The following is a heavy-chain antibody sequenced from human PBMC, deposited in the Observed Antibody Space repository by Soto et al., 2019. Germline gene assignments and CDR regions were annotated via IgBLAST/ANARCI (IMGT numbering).Heavy chain of an antibody. Sequence: QVQLVESGGGVVQPGRSLRLSCAASGFTFNSYNMHWVRQAPGRGLEWVAVTWYDGSNKYNADAVKGRFTISRDNSKNTLYLQMNSLRADDTALYYCARDLRTTTVIVPGYWGHGTLVTVSS. D-gene: IGHD4-17*01. J-gene: IGHJ4*01. V-gene: IGHV3-33*01. CDR1: GFTFNSYN. CDR3: ARDLRTTTVIVPGY. CDR2: TWYDGSNK.